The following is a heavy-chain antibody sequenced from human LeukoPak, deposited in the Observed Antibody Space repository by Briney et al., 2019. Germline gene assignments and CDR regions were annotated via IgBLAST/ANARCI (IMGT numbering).Heavy chain of an antibody. CDR2: IKSKTDGGTT. J-gene: IGHJ4*02. D-gene: IGHD3-10*01. CDR1: GFTFTNAW. CDR3: TTAYGSGSYWAY. Sequence: PGGSLRLSCAAAGFTFTNAWMTWVRQAPGKGLEWVGRIKSKTDGGTTDYAAPVKGRFTISRDDSKNTLYLQMNSLKTEDTAVYYCTTAYGSGSYWAYWGQGTLVTVSS. V-gene: IGHV3-15*01.